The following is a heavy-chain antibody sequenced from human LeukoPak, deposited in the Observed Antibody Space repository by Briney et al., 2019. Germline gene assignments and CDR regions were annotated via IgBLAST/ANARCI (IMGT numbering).Heavy chain of an antibody. CDR2: IPYDGSNK. CDR3: AREGLVTMARGVPPFDY. D-gene: IGHD3-10*01. Sequence: GGSLRPSCAASGFTFSSYAMHWVRQAPGKGLEWVAVIPYDGSNKYYADSVKGRFTISRDNSKNTLYLQMNSLRAEDTAVYYCAREGLVTMARGVPPFDYWGQGTLVTVSS. J-gene: IGHJ4*02. V-gene: IGHV3-30-3*01. CDR1: GFTFSSYA.